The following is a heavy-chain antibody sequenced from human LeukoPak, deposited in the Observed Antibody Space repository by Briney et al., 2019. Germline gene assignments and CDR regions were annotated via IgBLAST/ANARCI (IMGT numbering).Heavy chain of an antibody. CDR2: VIPIFGTA. CDR3: ASPAHYYDSSGYFSY. V-gene: IGHV1-69*05. CDR1: VGTFSSYA. Sequence: ASVKVSCKACVGTFSSYAISWVGQAPGHEREWMGGVIPIFGTANYAQKFQGRVTISTDESTSTAYMELSSLRSEGTALYCCASPAHYYDSSGYFSYWGQGTLVTASS. D-gene: IGHD3-22*01. J-gene: IGHJ4*02.